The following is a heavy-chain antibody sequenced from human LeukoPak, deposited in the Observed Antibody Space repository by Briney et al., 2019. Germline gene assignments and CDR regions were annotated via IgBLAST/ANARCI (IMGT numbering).Heavy chain of an antibody. D-gene: IGHD3-22*01. Sequence: ASVKVSCKASGYTFTGYYMHWGRQAPGQRLEWMGWINPNSGGTNYAKKFQGRVTMTRDTSTSTAYMELRSLRSDDTAVFYCARDGHRMYYYESNDYRFDSWGQGTLVTVSS. CDR1: GYTFTGYY. V-gene: IGHV1-2*02. J-gene: IGHJ4*02. CDR3: ARDGHRMYYYESNDYRFDS. CDR2: INPNSGGT.